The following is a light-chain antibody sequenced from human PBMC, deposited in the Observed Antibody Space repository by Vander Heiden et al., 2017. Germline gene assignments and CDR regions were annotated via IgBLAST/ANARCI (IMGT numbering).Light chain of an antibody. CDR3: QQYNAFPLA. J-gene: IGKJ4*01. CDR1: QSISRG. V-gene: IGKV1-5*03. CDR2: KAS. Sequence: IQMTQSPSTLAASVGDRVTITCRASQSISRGLAWYQQKPGKAPKLLIYKASSLESGVPSRFSGSGSGTEFTLTISSLQPDGFATYYCQQYNAFPLAFGGGTTVEIK.